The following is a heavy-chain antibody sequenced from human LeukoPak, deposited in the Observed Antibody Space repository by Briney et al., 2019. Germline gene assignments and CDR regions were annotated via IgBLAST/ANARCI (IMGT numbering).Heavy chain of an antibody. D-gene: IGHD3-9*01. CDR2: AYYSGSP. CDR1: GGSISSSSYY. V-gene: IGHV4-39*01. Sequence: SETLSLTCTVSGGSISSSSYYWGWIRQSPGKGLEWIGSAYYSGSPYYDPSLKSRVTISVDTSKNQFSLKLSSVTAADTAVYYCASHSAEYDILTGYYSYNSFDPWGQGILVTVSS. J-gene: IGHJ5*02. CDR3: ASHSAEYDILTGYYSYNSFDP.